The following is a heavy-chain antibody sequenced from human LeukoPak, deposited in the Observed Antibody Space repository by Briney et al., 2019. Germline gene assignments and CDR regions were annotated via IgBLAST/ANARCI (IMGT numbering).Heavy chain of an antibody. CDR1: GGSISSSSYY. V-gene: IGHV4-39*07. J-gene: IGHJ3*02. D-gene: IGHD3-10*01. CDR2: IYYSGST. CDR3: ARLWFGEFNGAFDI. Sequence: SETLSLTCTVSGGSISSSSYYWGWIRQPPGKGLEWIGSIYYSGSTNYNPSLKSRVTISVDTSKNQFSLKLSSVTAADTAVYYCARLWFGEFNGAFDIWGQGTMVTVSS.